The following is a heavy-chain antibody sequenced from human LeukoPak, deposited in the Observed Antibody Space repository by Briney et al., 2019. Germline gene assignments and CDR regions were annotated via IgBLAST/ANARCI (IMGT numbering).Heavy chain of an antibody. V-gene: IGHV3-53*01. Sequence: GGSPRISCAAPGFTVSTYYMNLVRQAPGKGLGCGSVIYSGGSTYYADSVKGRFTVSRDNSKNTLYLQMNSLRAEDTAMYYCARGLGYCTSTTCLLPFDYWGQGTLVTVSS. J-gene: IGHJ4*02. CDR2: IYSGGST. CDR1: GFTVSTYY. D-gene: IGHD2-2*01. CDR3: ARGLGYCTSTTCLLPFDY.